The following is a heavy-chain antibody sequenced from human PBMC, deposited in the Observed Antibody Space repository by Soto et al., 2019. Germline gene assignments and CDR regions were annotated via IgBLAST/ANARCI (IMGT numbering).Heavy chain of an antibody. D-gene: IGHD3-3*01. Sequence: QVQLVQCGAEVKKPGSSVKVSCKASGGTFSSYAISWVRQAPGQGLEWMRGIIPIFGTANYAQKFQGRVTITADETTSTAYMELSSLRSEDTAVYYYARALYDFWSAALSSEAYYFHNWGQGTLVTVSS. CDR1: GGTFSSYA. CDR3: ARALYDFWSAALSSEAYYFHN. V-gene: IGHV1-69*01. CDR2: IIPIFGTA. J-gene: IGHJ4*02.